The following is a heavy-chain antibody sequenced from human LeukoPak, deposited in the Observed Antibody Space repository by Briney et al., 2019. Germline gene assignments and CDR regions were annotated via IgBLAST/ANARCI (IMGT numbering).Heavy chain of an antibody. CDR2: IYPGDSDT. D-gene: IGHD2-15*01. V-gene: IGHV5-51*01. Sequence: GESLKISCKGSGYSFTSYWIGWVRQMPGKDLEWMGIIYPGDSDTRYSPSFQGQVTISADKSISTSYLQWSSLKASDTAMYYCARPGYCGGGSCYGFDYWGQGTLVTVSS. CDR1: GYSFTSYW. J-gene: IGHJ4*02. CDR3: ARPGYCGGGSCYGFDY.